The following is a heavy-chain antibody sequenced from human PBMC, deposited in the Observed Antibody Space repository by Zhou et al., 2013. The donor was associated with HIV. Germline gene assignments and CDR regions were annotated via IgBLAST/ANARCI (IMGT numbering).Heavy chain of an antibody. Sequence: QVQLVQSGAEVKKPGSSVKVSCKASGGTFSSYAFSWVRQAPGQGLEWMGGIIPIFGTPITTQKFQGRVTISAVESATTVQMELNSLSPDDTAVYYCARGRHYDASGYYTEYYYYAMDVWGQGTTVSVSS. J-gene: IGHJ6*02. V-gene: IGHV1-69*12. CDR3: ARGRHYDASGYYTEYYYYAMDV. CDR1: GGTFSSYA. CDR2: IIPIFGTP. D-gene: IGHD3-22*01.